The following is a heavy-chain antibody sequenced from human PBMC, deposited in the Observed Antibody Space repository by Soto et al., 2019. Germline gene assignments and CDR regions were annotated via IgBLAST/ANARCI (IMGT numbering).Heavy chain of an antibody. V-gene: IGHV4-34*01. CDR3: ARATLRDYDSSGFNY. CDR1: GGSFSGYY. D-gene: IGHD3-22*01. CDR2: INHSGST. Sequence: SETLSLTCAVYGGSFSGYYWSWIRQPPGKGLEWIGEINHSGSTNYNPSLKSRVTISVDTSKNQFSLKLSSVTAADTAVYYCARATLRDYDSSGFNYWGEGTLVTVSS. J-gene: IGHJ4*02.